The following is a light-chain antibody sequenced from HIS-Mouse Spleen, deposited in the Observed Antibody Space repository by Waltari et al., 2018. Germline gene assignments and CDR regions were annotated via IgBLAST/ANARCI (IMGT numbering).Light chain of an antibody. J-gene: IGLJ1*01. CDR2: RNN. V-gene: IGLV1-47*01. Sequence: QSVLTQPPSASGTPGQRVTISCSGSRSNIGSNYVYWYQQLPGTAPKLLIYRNNQRPSGVTDRFSGSKSGTSASLAISGLRSEDEADYYCAAWDDSLSGYVFGTGTKVTVL. CDR1: RSNIGSNY. CDR3: AAWDDSLSGYV.